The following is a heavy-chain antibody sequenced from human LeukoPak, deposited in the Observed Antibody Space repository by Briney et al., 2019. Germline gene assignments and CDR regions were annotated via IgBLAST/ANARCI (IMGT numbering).Heavy chain of an antibody. Sequence: PGRSLRLSCAASGFTFDDYAMHWVRQAPGKGLEWVSGISWNSGSIDYAGSVKGRFTISRDNAKNSLYLQMNSLRAEDMALYYCAKGYCSSIGCSYLDLWGRGTVVTVFS. CDR1: GFTFDDYA. D-gene: IGHD2-2*01. J-gene: IGHJ2*01. CDR2: ISWNSGSI. V-gene: IGHV3-9*03. CDR3: AKGYCSSIGCSYLDL.